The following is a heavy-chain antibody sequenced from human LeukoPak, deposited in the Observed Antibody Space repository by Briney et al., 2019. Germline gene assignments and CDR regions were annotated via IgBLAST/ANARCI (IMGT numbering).Heavy chain of an antibody. CDR3: ARDRRGGSSRSQGFDP. Sequence: SVKVSCKASGYTFTSYAMNWERQAPGQGLEWMGGIIPIFGTANYAQKFQGRVTITADESTSTAYMELSSLRSEDTAVYYCARDRRGGSSRSQGFDPWGQGTLVTVSS. V-gene: IGHV1-69*13. CDR1: GYTFTSYA. J-gene: IGHJ5*02. CDR2: IIPIFGTA. D-gene: IGHD6-13*01.